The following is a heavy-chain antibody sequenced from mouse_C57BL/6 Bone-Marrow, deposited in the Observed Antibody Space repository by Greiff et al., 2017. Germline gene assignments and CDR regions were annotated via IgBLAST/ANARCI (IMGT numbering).Heavy chain of an antibody. D-gene: IGHD2-3*01. CDR1: GYTFTDYE. Sequence: QVQLQLSGAELVRPGASVTLSCKASGYTFTDYEMHWVKQTPVHGLEWIGAIDPETGGTAYNQKFKGKAILTADKSSSTAYMELRSLTSEDSAVYYCTRLIYDGYWYYFDYWGQGTTLTVSS. CDR2: IDPETGGT. CDR3: TRLIYDGYWYYFDY. J-gene: IGHJ2*01. V-gene: IGHV1-15*01.